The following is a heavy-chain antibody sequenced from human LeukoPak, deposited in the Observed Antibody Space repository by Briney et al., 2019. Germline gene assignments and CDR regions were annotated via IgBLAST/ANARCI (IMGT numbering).Heavy chain of an antibody. D-gene: IGHD3-22*01. Sequence: GRSLRLSCAASGFTFSSYGMHWVRQAPGKGLEWVAVIWYDGSNKYYADSVKGRFTISRDNSKNTLYLQMNSLRAEDTAVYYCARGRTNYYDRSGYYSTEFDYWGQGTLVTVSS. CDR2: IWYDGSNK. CDR3: ARGRTNYYDRSGYYSTEFDY. CDR1: GFTFSSYG. J-gene: IGHJ4*02. V-gene: IGHV3-33*01.